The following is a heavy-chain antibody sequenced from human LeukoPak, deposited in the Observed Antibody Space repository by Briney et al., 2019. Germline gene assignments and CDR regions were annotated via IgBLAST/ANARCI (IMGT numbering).Heavy chain of an antibody. CDR3: ARDKFVVVPAALNNWFDP. CDR1: GYSISRGYY. Sequence: PSETLSLTCAVSGYSISRGYYWGWIRQSPGKGLEWIGSIYRDGSTYYNPSLKSRVIISVDTSENQFSLKLNSVTAADTAVYYCARDKFVVVPAALNNWFDPWGRGTPVTVSS. CDR2: IYRDGST. D-gene: IGHD2-2*01. V-gene: IGHV4-38-2*02. J-gene: IGHJ5*02.